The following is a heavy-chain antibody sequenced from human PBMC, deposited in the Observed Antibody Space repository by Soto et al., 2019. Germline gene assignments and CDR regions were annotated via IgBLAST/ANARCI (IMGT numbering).Heavy chain of an antibody. D-gene: IGHD6-6*01. CDR3: SWAYSSSSRPLDYYYYGMDV. V-gene: IGHV3-23*01. Sequence: GGSLRLSCAASGFTFSSYAMSWVRQAPGKGLEWVSAISGSGGSTYYADSVKGRFTISRDNAKNTLYLQMNSLRAEDTAVYDCSWAYSSSSRPLDYYYYGMDVWGQGTTVTVSS. CDR2: ISGSGGST. J-gene: IGHJ6*02. CDR1: GFTFSSYA.